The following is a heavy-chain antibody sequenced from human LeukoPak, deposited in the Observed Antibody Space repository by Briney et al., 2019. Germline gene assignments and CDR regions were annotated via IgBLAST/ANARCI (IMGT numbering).Heavy chain of an antibody. CDR1: GFTFSSYE. J-gene: IGHJ5*02. D-gene: IGHD1-26*01. CDR3: AKSVGATTWFDP. Sequence: PGGSLRLSCAASGFTFSSYEMNWVRQAPGKGLEWVSAISGSGGSTYYADSVKGRFTISRDNSKNTLYLQMNSLRAEDTAVCYCAKSVGATTWFDPWGQGTLVTVSS. V-gene: IGHV3-23*01. CDR2: ISGSGGST.